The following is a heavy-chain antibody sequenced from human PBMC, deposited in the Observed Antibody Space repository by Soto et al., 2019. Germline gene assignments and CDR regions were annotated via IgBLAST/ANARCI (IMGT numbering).Heavy chain of an antibody. CDR1: GGNFNTYA. CDR3: ARGGKERFRGPGMDV. D-gene: IGHD1-1*01. V-gene: IGHV1-69*01. CDR2: IITFYGAA. J-gene: IGHJ6*02. Sequence: QVQLVQSGAEVREPGSSVRLSCKASGGNFNTYAFNWVRQAPGQGLEWLGGIITFYGAAMYAQNFQGRVTITADEFRTTAYMELSSLRYDDTAVYYCARGGKERFRGPGMDVWGQGTTVTVSS.